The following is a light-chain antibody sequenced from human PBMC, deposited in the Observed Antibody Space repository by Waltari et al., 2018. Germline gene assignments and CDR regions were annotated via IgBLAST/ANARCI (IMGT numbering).Light chain of an antibody. CDR1: ILKTYY. CDR3: SSRELSGHVV. Sequence: SSDLTQDPAVSVALGQTVRITCQGEILKTYYGNWYRQKPGQPPELVIYGKNNRPSGSPDRFSASSSGNTASLIITGAQAEDEADYYCSSRELSGHVVFGGGTRLTVL. CDR2: GKN. J-gene: IGLJ2*01. V-gene: IGLV3-19*01.